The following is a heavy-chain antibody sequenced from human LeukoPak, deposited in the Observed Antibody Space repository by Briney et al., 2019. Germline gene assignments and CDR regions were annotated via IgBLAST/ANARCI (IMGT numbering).Heavy chain of an antibody. J-gene: IGHJ4*02. CDR2: IYYSGNT. D-gene: IGHD6-6*01. CDR1: GGSISSYY. Sequence: PSETLSLTCTVSGGSISSYYWSWIRQPPGKGLEWIGYIYYSGNTNYNPSLKSRVNISVDTSKNQFSLKLRSVTAADTAAYYCARSLLAARPDLVYWGQGTLVTVSS. CDR3: ARSLLAARPDLVY. V-gene: IGHV4-59*01.